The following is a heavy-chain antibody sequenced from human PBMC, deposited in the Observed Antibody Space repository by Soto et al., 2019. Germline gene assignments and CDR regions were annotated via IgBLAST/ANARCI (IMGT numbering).Heavy chain of an antibody. CDR3: ARSDYGSGRIYYGMDV. D-gene: IGHD3-10*01. Sequence: EVQLVQSGAEVKKPGESLRISCKGSGYSFTSYWISWVRQMPGKGLEWMGRIDPSDSYTNYSPSFQGHVTISADKSISTAYLQWSSLKASDTAMYYCARSDYGSGRIYYGMDVWGQGTTVTVSS. J-gene: IGHJ6*02. V-gene: IGHV5-10-1*03. CDR1: GYSFTSYW. CDR2: IDPSDSYT.